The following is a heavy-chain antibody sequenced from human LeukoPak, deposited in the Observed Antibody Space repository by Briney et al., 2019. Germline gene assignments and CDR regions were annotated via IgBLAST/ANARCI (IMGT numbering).Heavy chain of an antibody. Sequence: PGGSLRLSCAASGFIFSGYEMNWVRQAPGKGLEWVSYISSSGSVIYYADSVKGRFTISRDNAKNSLYLQMNSLRAEDTAVYYCANLGSMVRGVDYYWGQGTLVTVSS. CDR2: ISSSGSVI. CDR3: ANLGSMVRGVDYY. CDR1: GFIFSGYE. V-gene: IGHV3-48*03. J-gene: IGHJ4*02. D-gene: IGHD3-10*01.